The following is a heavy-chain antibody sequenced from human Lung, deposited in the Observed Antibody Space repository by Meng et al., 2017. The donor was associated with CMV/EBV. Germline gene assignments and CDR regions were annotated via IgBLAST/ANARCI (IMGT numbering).Heavy chain of an antibody. CDR3: ARVRYYDFWSGYFNGMDV. V-gene: IGHV1-18*01. CDR1: GYTFTSYG. D-gene: IGHD3-3*01. J-gene: IGHJ6*02. CDR2: ISAYNGNT. Sequence: SXXVSXXASGYTFTSYGISWVRQAPGQGLEWMGWISAYNGNTNYAQKLQGRVTMTTDTSTSTAYMELRSLRSDDTAVYYCARVRYYDFWSGYFNGMDVWXQGTXVPVSS.